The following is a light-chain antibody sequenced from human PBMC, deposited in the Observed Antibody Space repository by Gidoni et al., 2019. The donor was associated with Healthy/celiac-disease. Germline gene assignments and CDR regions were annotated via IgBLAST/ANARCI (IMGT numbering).Light chain of an antibody. V-gene: IGKV1-33*01. CDR1: QDISNY. Sequence: DIQLTQSPSSLSASGGDRVTITCKASQDISNYFNWYQQKPGNAPKLLIYDACNLETGVPSRFSGSGSGTDFTFTISSLQPEDIATYYCQQYDNLPLTFXGXTKVEIK. CDR3: QQYDNLPLT. CDR2: DAC. J-gene: IGKJ4*01.